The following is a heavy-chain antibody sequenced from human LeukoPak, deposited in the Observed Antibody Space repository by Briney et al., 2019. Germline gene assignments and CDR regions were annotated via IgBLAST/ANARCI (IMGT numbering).Heavy chain of an antibody. CDR2: INLDGGDK. J-gene: IGHJ4*02. CDR1: GLTLGNYL. Sequence: GGSLRLSCAASGLTLGNYLMSWVRQAPGKGPEWVANINLDGGDKSYVGSVKGRFTISRDNAKNSLYLQMNSLGAEDTAVYYCARDYDYSLDYWGQGTLVTVSS. V-gene: IGHV3-7*01. D-gene: IGHD4/OR15-4a*01. CDR3: ARDYDYSLDY.